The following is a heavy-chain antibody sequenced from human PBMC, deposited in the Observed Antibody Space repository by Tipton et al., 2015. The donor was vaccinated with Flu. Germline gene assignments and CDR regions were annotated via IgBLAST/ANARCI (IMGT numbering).Heavy chain of an antibody. D-gene: IGHD5-24*01. V-gene: IGHV3-30*03. CDR2: ISYDGTDK. CDR3: ARSRAFHGFNFYY. CDR1: GFGFSTYA. Sequence: RSLRLSCAASGFGFSTYAMHWVRQAPGKGLEWVAVISYDGTDKSYGDSVKGRFTISRDNSKNTLFLQMNSLRSEDTAVYFCARSRAFHGFNFYYWGQGTLVSVSS. J-gene: IGHJ4*02.